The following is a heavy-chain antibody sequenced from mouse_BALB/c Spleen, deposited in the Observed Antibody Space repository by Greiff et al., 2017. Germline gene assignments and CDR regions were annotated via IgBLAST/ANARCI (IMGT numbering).Heavy chain of an antibody. CDR2: ISSGSSTI. Sequence: EVKLVESGGGLVQPGGSRKLSCAASGFTFSSFGMHWVRQAPEKGLEWVAYISSGSSTIYYADTVKGRFTISRDNPKNTLFLQMTSLRSEDTAMYYCARGTARAPYAMDYWGQGTSVTVSS. J-gene: IGHJ4*01. CDR1: GFTFSSFG. D-gene: IGHD3-2*01. V-gene: IGHV5-17*02. CDR3: ARGTARAPYAMDY.